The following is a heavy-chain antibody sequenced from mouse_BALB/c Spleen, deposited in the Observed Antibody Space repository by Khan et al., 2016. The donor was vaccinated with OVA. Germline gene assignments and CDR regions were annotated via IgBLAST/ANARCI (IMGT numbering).Heavy chain of an antibody. Sequence: QVQLKQSGPGLVQPSQNLSITCTVSGFSLTNFGVHWIRQSPGKALEWLGVIWSGGSTDYNAAFISRLSITKDNSKSQIFFKMNSLQTDDTAIYYCASSGVFLYYAYGGIDYWGQGTSVTVSS. J-gene: IGHJ4*01. CDR1: GFSLTNFG. V-gene: IGHV2-4-1*01. D-gene: IGHD1-2*01. CDR3: ASSGVFLYYAYGGIDY. CDR2: IWSGGST.